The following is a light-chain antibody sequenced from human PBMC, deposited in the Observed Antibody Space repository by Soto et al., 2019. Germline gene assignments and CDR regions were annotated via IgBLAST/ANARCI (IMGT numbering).Light chain of an antibody. CDR1: QSVSSSY. CDR2: GAS. CDR3: PQYGSSPR. Sequence: EIVLTQSPGTLSLSPGERATLSCRASQSVSSSYLAWYQQKPGQAPRLLIYGASSRATGIPDRFSGSGSGTDFTLTISRLQPEDFAVYYCPQYGSSPRFGQGTRLEIK. J-gene: IGKJ5*01. V-gene: IGKV3-20*01.